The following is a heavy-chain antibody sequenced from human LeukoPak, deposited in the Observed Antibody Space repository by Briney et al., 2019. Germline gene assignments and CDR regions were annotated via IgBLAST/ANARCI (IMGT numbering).Heavy chain of an antibody. V-gene: IGHV1-18*01. CDR1: GYTFTTNG. J-gene: IGHJ4*02. Sequence: SVKVSCKTSGYTFTTNGISWVRQAPGQGLEWMGWISANSGNTNYAQKYQGRVTMTTDTSASTVYMELRSLRSDDTAVYYCARDRWYTFDNWGQGTLITVSS. CDR2: ISANSGNT. CDR3: ARDRWYTFDN. D-gene: IGHD4-23*01.